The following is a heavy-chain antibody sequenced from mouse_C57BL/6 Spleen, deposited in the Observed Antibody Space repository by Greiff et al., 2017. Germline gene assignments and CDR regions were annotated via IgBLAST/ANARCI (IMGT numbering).Heavy chain of an antibody. CDR1: GYAFSSYW. Sequence: VKLMESGAELVKPGASVKISCKASGYAFSSYWMNWVKPRPGKGLEWIGQIYPGDGDTNYNGKFKGKATLTADKSSSTAYMQLSSLTSEDSAVYFCARGTAQGYWGLDTTLTVSS. J-gene: IGHJ2*01. CDR2: IYPGDGDT. V-gene: IGHV1-80*01. CDR3: ARGTAQGY. D-gene: IGHD3-2*02.